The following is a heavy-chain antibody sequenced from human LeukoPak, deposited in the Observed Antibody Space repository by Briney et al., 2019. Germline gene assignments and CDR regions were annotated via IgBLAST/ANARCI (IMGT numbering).Heavy chain of an antibody. D-gene: IGHD2-15*01. CDR2: ISGSGGST. Sequence: GGSLRLSWAASGFTFSSYAMSWVRQAPGKGLEWVSAISGSGGSTYYADSVKGRFTISRDNSKNTLYLHMNCLRAEDTAVYYCAKDQMVVAATWEYWGQGTLVTVSS. J-gene: IGHJ4*02. CDR3: AKDQMVVAATWEY. CDR1: GFTFSSYA. V-gene: IGHV3-23*01.